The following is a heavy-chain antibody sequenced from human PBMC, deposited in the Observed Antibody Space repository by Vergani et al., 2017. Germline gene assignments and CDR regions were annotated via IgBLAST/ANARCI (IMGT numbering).Heavy chain of an antibody. Sequence: QVQLVESGGGVVQPGGSLRLSCAASGFTFHSYGMHWVRQALGKGLEWVASIRSDESRRYYGDSMEGPFTISRDNSKNTLYLQMKSLRPEDTAVYYCAKEGGGYCSGGTCYPEYWGQGTLVIVSS. CDR3: AKEGGGYCSGGTCYPEY. J-gene: IGHJ4*02. CDR2: IRSDESRR. D-gene: IGHD2-15*01. V-gene: IGHV3-30*02. CDR1: GFTFHSYG.